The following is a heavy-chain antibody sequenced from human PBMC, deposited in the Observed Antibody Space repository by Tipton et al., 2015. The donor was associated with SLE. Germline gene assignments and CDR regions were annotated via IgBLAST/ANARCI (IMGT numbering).Heavy chain of an antibody. D-gene: IGHD4-17*01. CDR3: ARVTTVTTDYYYGMDV. V-gene: IGHV4-38-2*01. J-gene: IGHJ6*02. CDR1: GYSISSGYY. Sequence: TLSLTCAVSGYSISSGYYWGWIRQPPGKGLEWIGGIYHSGSTYYNPSLKRRVTISVDTSKNQFSLKLSSVTAADTAVYYCARVTTVTTDYYYGMDVWGQGTTVTVSS. CDR2: IYHSGST.